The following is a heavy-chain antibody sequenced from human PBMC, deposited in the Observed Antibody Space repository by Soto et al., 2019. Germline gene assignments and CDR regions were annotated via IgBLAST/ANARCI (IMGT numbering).Heavy chain of an antibody. CDR2: IYSSGST. CDR3: ASFVRAGSGTTCYTRADV. D-gene: IGHD2-2*02. Sequence: SETLSLTCTVSGGSVISATHYWSWLRQPPGKRLEWMGFIYSSGSTNYNPSLKSRVTMSVETSKNQFSLKLRSVIVADTAGYHCASFVRAGSGTTCYTRADVWGQGTTVTVSS. J-gene: IGHJ6*02. CDR1: GGSVISATHY. V-gene: IGHV4-61*01.